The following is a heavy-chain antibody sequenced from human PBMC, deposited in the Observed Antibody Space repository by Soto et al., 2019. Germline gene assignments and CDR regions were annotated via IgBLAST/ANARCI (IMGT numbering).Heavy chain of an antibody. Sequence: ASVKVSCKASGYTFTSHGISWVRQAPGQGLEWMGWISAYNGNTNYAQKLQGRVTMTTDTSTSTAYMELRSLRSDDTAVYYCARDMWAPPVPAAMDYWGQGTLVTVSS. CDR2: ISAYNGNT. CDR3: ARDMWAPPVPAAMDY. J-gene: IGHJ4*02. V-gene: IGHV1-18*01. D-gene: IGHD2-2*01. CDR1: GYTFTSHG.